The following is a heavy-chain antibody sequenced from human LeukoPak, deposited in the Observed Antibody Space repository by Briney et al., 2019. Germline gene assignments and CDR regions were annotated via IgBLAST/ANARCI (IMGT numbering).Heavy chain of an antibody. CDR3: VREEDGVIDDAFDI. D-gene: IGHD2-21*01. Sequence: SETLSLTCTVSGGSISHYYWSWIRQPPGKGLEWTAYTHNSGSTSSNPSLRSRVTLSLDTSNNRFSLNLISVTTADTAVYYCVREEDGVIDDAFDIWGQGIMVTVSS. CDR2: THNSGST. V-gene: IGHV4-59*01. CDR1: GGSISHYY. J-gene: IGHJ3*02.